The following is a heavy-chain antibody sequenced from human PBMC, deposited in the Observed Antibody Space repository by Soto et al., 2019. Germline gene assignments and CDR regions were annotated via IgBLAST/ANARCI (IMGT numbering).Heavy chain of an antibody. CDR2: IYYTGST. CDR1: GGSISGSGTYY. Sequence: PSETLSLTCTVSGGSISGSGTYYWNWIRQHPGKGLEWIGYIYYTGSTHYNPSFESRLTISVDTSKNQFALRLSSVTAADTAVYYCARGAYSGYDPYYFDYWGQGTLVIVSS. J-gene: IGHJ4*02. CDR3: ARGAYSGYDPYYFDY. V-gene: IGHV4-31*03. D-gene: IGHD5-12*01.